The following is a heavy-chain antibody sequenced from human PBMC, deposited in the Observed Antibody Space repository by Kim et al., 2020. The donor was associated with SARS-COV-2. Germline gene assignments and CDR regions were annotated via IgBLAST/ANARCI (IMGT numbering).Heavy chain of an antibody. Sequence: GGSLRLSCGATGFPFSSFFMSWVRQAPGKGLEWVSTISCSGDTTYYADSMKGRFTIFRDNSMNTLYLQMNSLRAEDTAVYFCAQLTAHWGQGTLVTVS. CDR3: AQLTAH. CDR2: ISCSGDTT. V-gene: IGHV3-23*01. J-gene: IGHJ4*02. CDR1: GFPFSSFF. D-gene: IGHD2-21*02.